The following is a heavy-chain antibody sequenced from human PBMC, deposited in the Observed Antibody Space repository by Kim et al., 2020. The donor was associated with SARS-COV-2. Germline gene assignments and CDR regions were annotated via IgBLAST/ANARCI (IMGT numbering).Heavy chain of an antibody. J-gene: IGHJ5*02. D-gene: IGHD3-10*01. V-gene: IGHV3-30*01. Sequence: YADSVKGRFTISRDNSKNTLYLQMNSLRAEDTAVYYCARGAGSGDWFDPWGQGTLVTVSS. CDR3: ARGAGSGDWFDP.